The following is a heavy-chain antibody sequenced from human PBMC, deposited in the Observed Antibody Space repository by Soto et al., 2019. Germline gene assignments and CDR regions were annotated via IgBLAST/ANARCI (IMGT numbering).Heavy chain of an antibody. CDR2: ISYDGSNK. CDR1: GFTFSSYA. D-gene: IGHD3-22*01. CDR3: ARAYYDSSGYYDY. J-gene: IGHJ4*02. V-gene: IGHV3-30-3*01. Sequence: GGSLRLSCAASGFTFSSYAMHWVRQAPGKGLEWVAVISYDGSNKYYADSVKGRFTISRDNSKNTLYLQMNSLRAEDTAVYYCARAYYDSSGYYDYWGPGTLVTVS.